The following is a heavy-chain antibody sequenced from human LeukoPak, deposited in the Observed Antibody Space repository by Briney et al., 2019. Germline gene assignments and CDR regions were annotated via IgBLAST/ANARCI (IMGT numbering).Heavy chain of an antibody. V-gene: IGHV4-39*01. CDR1: GGSISSSSYY. CDR2: IYYSRST. D-gene: IGHD4-17*01. CDR3: ARVPTVIFFDY. J-gene: IGHJ4*02. Sequence: SETLSLTCTVSGGSISSSSYYWGWIRQPPGKGLEWIGSIYYSRSTYYNPSLKSRVTISVDTSKNQFSLKLSSVTAADTAVYYCARVPTVIFFDYWGQGTLVTVSS.